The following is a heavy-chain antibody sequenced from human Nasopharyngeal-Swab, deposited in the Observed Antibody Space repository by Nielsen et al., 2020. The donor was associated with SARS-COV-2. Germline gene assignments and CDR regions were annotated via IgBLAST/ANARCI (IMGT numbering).Heavy chain of an antibody. CDR3: AKLSIAAAGHFDY. J-gene: IGHJ4*02. D-gene: IGHD6-13*01. V-gene: IGHV3-23*01. CDR1: GFRFDSYA. Sequence: GESLKISCAASGFRFDSYAMSWVRQAPGKGLEWVSAIRGSGITTYYADSVKGRFTISRDNSKNTMYLQMNSLRAEDTAVYYCAKLSIAAAGHFDYWGQGTLVTVSS. CDR2: IRGSGITT.